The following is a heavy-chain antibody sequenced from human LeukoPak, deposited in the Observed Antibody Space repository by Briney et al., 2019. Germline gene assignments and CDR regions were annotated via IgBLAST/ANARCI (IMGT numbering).Heavy chain of an antibody. CDR1: GGSISSSSYY. V-gene: IGHV4-61*01. J-gene: IGHJ4*02. CDR3: ARLGRYGYLQIFDY. CDR2: IHYSGST. D-gene: IGHD5-24*01. Sequence: TSETLSLTCTVSGGSISSSSYYWSWIRQPPGKGPEWIGYIHYSGSTNYNPSLKSRVTISVDTSKNQFSLKVNSVTAADTAVYYCARLGRYGYLQIFDYWGQGTLVTVSS.